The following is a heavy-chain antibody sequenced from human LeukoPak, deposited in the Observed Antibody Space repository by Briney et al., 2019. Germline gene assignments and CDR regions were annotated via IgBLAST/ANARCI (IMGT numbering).Heavy chain of an antibody. J-gene: IGHJ4*02. CDR1: GYTFTSYA. Sequence: GASVKVSCKASGYTFTSYAMHWVRQAPGQRLEWMGWINAGNGNTKYSQKFQGRVTITRDTSASTAYMELSSLRSEDTAVYYCARLAVADTETFGYWGQGTLVTVSS. D-gene: IGHD6-19*01. CDR3: ARLAVADTETFGY. V-gene: IGHV1-3*01. CDR2: INAGNGNT.